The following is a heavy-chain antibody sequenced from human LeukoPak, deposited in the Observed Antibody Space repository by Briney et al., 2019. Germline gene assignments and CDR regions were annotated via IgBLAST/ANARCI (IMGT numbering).Heavy chain of an antibody. Sequence: ASVKVSCKASGYTFTSYDINWVRQATGQGLEWMGWMNPNSGNTGYAQKFQGRVTITRNTSISTAYMELSSLRSEDTAVYYCARGYDSSAFGGMDVWGKGTTVTVSS. D-gene: IGHD3-22*01. CDR2: MNPNSGNT. CDR1: GYTFTSYD. CDR3: ARGYDSSAFGGMDV. J-gene: IGHJ6*04. V-gene: IGHV1-8*03.